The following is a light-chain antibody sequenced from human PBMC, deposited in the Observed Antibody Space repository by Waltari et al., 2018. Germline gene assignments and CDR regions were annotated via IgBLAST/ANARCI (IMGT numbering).Light chain of an antibody. CDR1: QYITGGW. CDR3: QQYDGLVVT. Sequence: EIVLTQSPGTLSLSPGERVILPVRASQYITGGWMPWYPQKPGPAPRLLIYAASTRAPGVPDRFSVSGSGADFTLTISRLESEDSGVYYCQQYDGLVVTFGGGTKVEIK. CDR2: AAS. V-gene: IGKV3-20*01. J-gene: IGKJ4*01.